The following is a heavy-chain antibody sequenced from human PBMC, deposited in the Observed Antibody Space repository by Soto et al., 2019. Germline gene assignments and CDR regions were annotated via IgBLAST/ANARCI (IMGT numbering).Heavy chain of an antibody. D-gene: IGHD1-1*01. CDR2: IKSKTDGGTT. CDR1: GFTFSNAW. J-gene: IGHJ4*02. Sequence: PGGSLRLSCAASGFTFSNAWTSWVRQAPGKGLEWVGRIKSKTDGGTTDYAAPVKGRFTISRDDSKNTLYLQMNSLKTEDTAVYYCITDIPWNNAGLFDYWGQGTLVTVS. CDR3: ITDIPWNNAGLFDY. V-gene: IGHV3-15*01.